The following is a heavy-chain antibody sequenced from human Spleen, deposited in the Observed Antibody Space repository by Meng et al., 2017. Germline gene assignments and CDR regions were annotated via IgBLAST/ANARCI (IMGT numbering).Heavy chain of an antibody. CDR1: GGSIGSNSYH. Sequence: QLQLQESGPGLVTPSETLSLTRTVSGGSIGSNSYHRGWIRQPPGKGLEWIGSIGHSGFTYYTPSVRSRVTVSIDTSKNQFSLKLTSVTAADTAVYFCVRSSAWVRTGFDPWGQGTLVTVSS. V-gene: IGHV4-39*01. J-gene: IGHJ5*02. CDR2: IGHSGFT. D-gene: IGHD3-22*01. CDR3: VRSSAWVRTGFDP.